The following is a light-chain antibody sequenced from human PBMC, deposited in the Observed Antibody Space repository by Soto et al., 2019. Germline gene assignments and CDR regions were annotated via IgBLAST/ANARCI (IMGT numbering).Light chain of an antibody. CDR2: LAS. CDR1: QSVLYSSNNKNY. Sequence: DIVMTQSPDSLAVSLGERATINCKSSQSVLYSSNNKNYIAWYQQKPGQPPKLLIYLASTRESGVPDRCSGSGSGTDFTLTISSLQAEDGSVYYCQQYYSTPTFGQGTKLEIK. CDR3: QQYYSTPT. J-gene: IGKJ2*01. V-gene: IGKV4-1*01.